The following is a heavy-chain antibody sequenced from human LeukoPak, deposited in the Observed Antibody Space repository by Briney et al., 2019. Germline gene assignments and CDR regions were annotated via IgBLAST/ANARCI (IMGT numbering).Heavy chain of an antibody. J-gene: IGHJ6*03. V-gene: IGHV3-30*04. D-gene: IGHD2-8*01. CDR1: GFTFSNYA. CDR3: ARAPNYYYMDV. Sequence: HPGKSLRLSCAASGFTFSNYAMHWVRQAPGKGLEWVTVISYDGNNKYYADSVKGRFTISRDSSKNTLYLQLNSLTDEDTALYYCARAPNYYYMDVWGRGTTVTVSS. CDR2: ISYDGNNK.